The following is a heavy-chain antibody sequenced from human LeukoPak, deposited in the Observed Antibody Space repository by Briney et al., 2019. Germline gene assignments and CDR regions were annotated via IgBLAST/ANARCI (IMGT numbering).Heavy chain of an antibody. V-gene: IGHV3-23*01. CDR1: GFTFSTYA. D-gene: IGHD6-13*01. CDR3: AKGAAAGTLFTFYDY. Sequence: GGSLGPSCAASGFTFSTYAMSWVRQAPGKGLEWVSGISGSGGDTYYADSVRGRFTISRDNSKNKLYLKMNGLRAEDTAVYYCAKGAAAGTLFTFYDYWGQGTLVTVSS. CDR2: ISGSGGDT. J-gene: IGHJ4*02.